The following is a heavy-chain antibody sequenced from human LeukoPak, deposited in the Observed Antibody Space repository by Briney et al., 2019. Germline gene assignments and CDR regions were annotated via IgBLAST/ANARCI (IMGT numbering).Heavy chain of an antibody. Sequence: PGGSLRLSCTASGFTFSSYEMNWVRQAPGKGLEWVSYISSSGSTISQADSVKGRFTISRDNAKNSLYLQMNSLRAEDTAVYYCARTSYDTSGDYYGGAFDIWGQGTMVTVSS. J-gene: IGHJ3*02. D-gene: IGHD3-22*01. CDR3: ARTSYDTSGDYYGGAFDI. CDR2: ISSSGSTI. V-gene: IGHV3-48*03. CDR1: GFTFSSYE.